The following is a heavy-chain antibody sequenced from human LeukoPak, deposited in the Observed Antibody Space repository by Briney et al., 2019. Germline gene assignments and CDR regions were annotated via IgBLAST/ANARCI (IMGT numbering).Heavy chain of an antibody. V-gene: IGHV4-59*01. CDR3: AREFYDSSGYYDY. CDR2: IYHSGST. J-gene: IGHJ4*02. CDR1: GGSMSSYY. Sequence: ASETLSLTCSVSGGSMSSYYWSWIRQSPGKGLEWIGYIYHSGSTDYNSSLKSRVTISEDTSKKQFSLKVSSVTAADTAVYYCAREFYDSSGYYDYWGQGTLVTVSS. D-gene: IGHD3-22*01.